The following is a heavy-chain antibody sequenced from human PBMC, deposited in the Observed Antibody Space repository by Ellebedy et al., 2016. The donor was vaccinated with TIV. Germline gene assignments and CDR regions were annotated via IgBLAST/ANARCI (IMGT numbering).Heavy chain of an antibody. CDR3: AKEALAV. J-gene: IGHJ4*02. CDR1: GITFSTYT. V-gene: IGHV3-23*01. Sequence: GESLKISCAASGITFSTYTLDWVRQAPGQGLEWVSGISATGGTTSYADSVKGRFTISRDNSKNTLYLQMKSLRVDDTAMDSCAKEALAVWGQGTLVTVSS. CDR2: ISATGGTT. D-gene: IGHD6-19*01.